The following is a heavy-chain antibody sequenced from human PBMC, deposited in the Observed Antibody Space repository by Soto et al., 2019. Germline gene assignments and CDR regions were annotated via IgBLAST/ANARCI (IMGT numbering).Heavy chain of an antibody. D-gene: IGHD3-3*02. J-gene: IGHJ3*02. Sequence: SETLSLTCTVSGGSISSYYWSWIRQPPGKRLEWIGYIYYSGSTNYNPSLKSRVTISVDTSKNQFSLKLSSVTAADTAVYYCAALEMAKDAFDIWGQGTMVTVSS. CDR1: GGSISSYY. CDR2: IYYSGST. CDR3: AALEMAKDAFDI. V-gene: IGHV4-59*01.